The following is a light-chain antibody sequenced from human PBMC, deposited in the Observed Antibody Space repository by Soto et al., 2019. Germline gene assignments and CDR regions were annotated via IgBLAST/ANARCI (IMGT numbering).Light chain of an antibody. CDR2: DAS. V-gene: IGKV3-11*01. Sequence: EIGMTQSPATLSVSPGERATLSCRASQSININLAWYQQKPGQAPRLLIYDASNRATGIPDRFSGSGSGTDFTLTISSLEPEDFAVYYCQKRSNWPPGTFGQGTKVDIK. CDR3: QKRSNWPPGT. J-gene: IGKJ1*01. CDR1: QSININ.